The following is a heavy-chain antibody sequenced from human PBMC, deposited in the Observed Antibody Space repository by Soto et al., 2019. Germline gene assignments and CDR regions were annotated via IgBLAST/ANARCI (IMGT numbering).Heavy chain of an antibody. D-gene: IGHD1-1*01. CDR1: GGTFSNFI. CDR2: IIPILDTI. CDR3: ARGAYDPPYYYFNMDV. V-gene: IGHV1-69*08. Sequence: QVQLVQSGAEVKKPGSSVRVSCKASGGTFSNFILTWVRQAPGQGLEWIGRIIPILDTITYAQKFKGRVTITADKSSSTAYMELGRLRSEDTAVYYCARGAYDPPYYYFNMDVWGKGTRVTVSS. J-gene: IGHJ6*03.